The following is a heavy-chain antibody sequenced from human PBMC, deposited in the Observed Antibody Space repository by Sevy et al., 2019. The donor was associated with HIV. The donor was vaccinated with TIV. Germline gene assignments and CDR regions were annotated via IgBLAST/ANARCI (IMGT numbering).Heavy chain of an antibody. J-gene: IGHJ5*01. D-gene: IGHD1-26*01. CDR1: GFTFSISA. Sequence: GGSLRLSCAASGFTFSISAMTWVRQAPGKGLEWVSVISGSGNSAYYADSVKGRLTISRANSKNTLSLQMNSLRAEDTALYFCARDVGGSYYIFGRLGSWGQGSLVTISS. CDR3: ARDVGGSYYIFGRLGS. V-gene: IGHV3-23*01. CDR2: ISGSGNSA.